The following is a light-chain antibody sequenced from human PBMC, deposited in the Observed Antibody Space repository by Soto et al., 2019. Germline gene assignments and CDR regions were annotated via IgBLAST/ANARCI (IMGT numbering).Light chain of an antibody. J-gene: IGKJ1*01. CDR1: QSVGNK. CDR3: QHYNNYLAWT. V-gene: IGKV3-15*01. Sequence: EIVMTQSPATLSVSPGERATLFCRASQSVGNKLAWYQQKPGQAPRLLIFDASIRAADIPARFSGSGSGTEFTLTISSLQSADFAVYSCQHYNNYLAWTFGQGTKVEIK. CDR2: DAS.